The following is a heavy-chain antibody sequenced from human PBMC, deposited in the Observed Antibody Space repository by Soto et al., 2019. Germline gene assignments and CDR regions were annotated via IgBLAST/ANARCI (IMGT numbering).Heavy chain of an antibody. CDR2: ISHSGLR. CDR3: ASDYGDYITAY. D-gene: IGHD4-17*01. Sequence: WIRQSPGKGLEWIGYISHSGLRHYRASLQSRLTMSVETSKNQFSLKLISVTAADTAVYYCASDYGDYITAYWGQGTLVTVSS. V-gene: IGHV4-59*08. J-gene: IGHJ4*02.